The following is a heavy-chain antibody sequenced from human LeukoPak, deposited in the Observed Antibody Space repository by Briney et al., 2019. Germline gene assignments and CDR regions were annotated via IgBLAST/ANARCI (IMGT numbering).Heavy chain of an antibody. Sequence: SETLSLTCTVSGGSISNYYWSRIRQPPGKGLEWIGYIYYSGSTNYNPSLKSRVTISVDTSKNQFSLKVSSVTAADTAVYYCARAPRTPRYCSSTSCYHGGYYYYYYMDVWGKGTTVTVSS. CDR1: GGSISNYY. J-gene: IGHJ6*03. CDR3: ARAPRTPRYCSSTSCYHGGYYYYYYMDV. V-gene: IGHV4-59*01. D-gene: IGHD2-2*01. CDR2: IYYSGST.